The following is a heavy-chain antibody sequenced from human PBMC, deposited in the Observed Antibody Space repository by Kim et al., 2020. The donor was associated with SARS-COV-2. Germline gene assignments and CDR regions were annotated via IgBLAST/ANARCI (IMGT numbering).Heavy chain of an antibody. CDR2: ISYDGSNK. J-gene: IGHJ3*02. CDR1: GFNFSSYA. D-gene: IGHD1-26*01. Sequence: GGSLRLSCAASGFNFSSYAMHWVRQAPGKGLEWVAVISYDGSNKYYADSVKGRFTISRDNSKNTLYLQMNSLRAEDTAVYYCARGKGGSDYDAFDIWGQGTMVTVSS. V-gene: IGHV3-30-3*01. CDR3: ARGKGGSDYDAFDI.